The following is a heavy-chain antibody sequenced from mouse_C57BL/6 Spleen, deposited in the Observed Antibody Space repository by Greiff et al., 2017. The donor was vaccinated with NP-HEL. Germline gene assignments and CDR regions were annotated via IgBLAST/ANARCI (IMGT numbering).Heavy chain of an antibody. V-gene: IGHV1-53*01. CDR3: EREGGFISRRYYFDY. CDR1: GYTFTSYW. CDR2: INPSNGGT. Sequence: QVQLQQPGTELVKPGASVKLSCKASGYTFTSYWMHWVKQRPGQGLEWIGNINPSNGGTNYNEKFKSKATLTVDKSSSTAYMQLSSLTSEDSAVYYCEREGGFISRRYYFDYWGQGTTLTVSS. J-gene: IGHJ2*01. D-gene: IGHD1-1*01.